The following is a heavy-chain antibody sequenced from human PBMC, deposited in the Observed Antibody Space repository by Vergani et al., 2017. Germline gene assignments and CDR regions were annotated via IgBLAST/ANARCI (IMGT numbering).Heavy chain of an antibody. CDR2: INPSGGST. Sequence: QVQLVQSGAEVKKPGASVKVSCKASGYTFTSYYMHWVRQAPGQGLEWMGRINPSGGSTSYAQKFQGRVTMTTDTSTSTAYMELRNLRSDDTAVYYGARYVIAGKGAFDIWGQGTMVTVSS. V-gene: IGHV1-46*01. CDR1: GYTFTSYY. J-gene: IGHJ3*02. D-gene: IGHD2/OR15-2a*01. CDR3: ARYVIAGKGAFDI.